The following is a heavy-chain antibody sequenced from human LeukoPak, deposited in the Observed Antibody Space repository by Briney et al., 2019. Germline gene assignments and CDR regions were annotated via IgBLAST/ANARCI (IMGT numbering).Heavy chain of an antibody. J-gene: IGHJ6*02. CDR1: GGSISSGGYY. Sequence: SETLSLTCTVSGGSISSGGYYWSWIRQHPGKGLEWIGYIYYSGSTYYNPSLKGRVTISVDTSKNQFSLKLSSVTAADTAVYYCARDQVWAYYYYGMDVWGQGTTVTVSS. CDR3: ARDQVWAYYYYGMDV. CDR2: IYYSGST. V-gene: IGHV4-31*03. D-gene: IGHD3-16*01.